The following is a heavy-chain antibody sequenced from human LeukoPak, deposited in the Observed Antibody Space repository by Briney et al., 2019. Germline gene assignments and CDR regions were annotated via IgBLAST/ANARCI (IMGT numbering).Heavy chain of an antibody. V-gene: IGHV3-66*01. Sequence: GGSLRLSCAASGFTFSSYEMNWVRQAPGKGLEWVSVIYSGGSTYYADSVKGRFTISRDNDKNSLYLQMNSLRAEDTAVYYCARVDKKFGDSGYRSFDYWGQGTLVSVSS. D-gene: IGHD3-22*01. CDR1: GFTFSSYE. J-gene: IGHJ4*02. CDR3: ARVDKKFGDSGYRSFDY. CDR2: IYSGGST.